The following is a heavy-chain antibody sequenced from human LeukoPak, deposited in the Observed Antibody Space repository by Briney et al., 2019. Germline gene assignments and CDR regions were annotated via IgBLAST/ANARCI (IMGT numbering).Heavy chain of an antibody. CDR2: IYTSGST. Sequence: SQTLSLTCTVSGGSISSGSYYWSWIRQPAGKGLEWIGRIYTSGSTNYNPSLKSRVTISVDTSKNQFSLKLSSVTAADTAVYYCARVGYDFWSGYWNWFDPWGQGTLVTVSS. CDR3: ARVGYDFWSGYWNWFDP. CDR1: GGSISSGSYY. J-gene: IGHJ5*02. D-gene: IGHD3-3*01. V-gene: IGHV4-61*02.